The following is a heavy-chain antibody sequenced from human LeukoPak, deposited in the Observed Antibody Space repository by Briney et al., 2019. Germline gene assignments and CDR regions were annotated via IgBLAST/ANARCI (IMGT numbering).Heavy chain of an antibody. CDR2: IRYDGSNK. CDR1: GFTFSSYG. J-gene: IGHJ4*02. CDR3: AKGDQWELPFDY. V-gene: IGHV3-30*02. Sequence: GGSLRLSCAASGFTFSSYGMHWARQAPGKGLEWVAFIRYDGSNKYYADSVKGRFTISRDNSKNTLYLQMNSLRAEDTAVYYCAKGDQWELPFDYWGQGTLVTVSS. D-gene: IGHD1-26*01.